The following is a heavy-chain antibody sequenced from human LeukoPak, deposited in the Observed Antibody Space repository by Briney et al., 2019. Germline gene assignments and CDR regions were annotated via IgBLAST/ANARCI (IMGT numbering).Heavy chain of an antibody. J-gene: IGHJ3*02. CDR1: GGSISSYY. CDR2: IYYSGST. D-gene: IGHD3-3*01. Sequence: SETLSLTCTVSGGSISSYYWSWIRQPPGKGLEWIGYIYYSGSTNYNPSLKSRVTISVDTSKNQFSLKLSSVTAADTAVYYCAREQRDCWSGLDALDIWGQGTMVTVSS. CDR3: AREQRDCWSGLDALDI. V-gene: IGHV4-59*01.